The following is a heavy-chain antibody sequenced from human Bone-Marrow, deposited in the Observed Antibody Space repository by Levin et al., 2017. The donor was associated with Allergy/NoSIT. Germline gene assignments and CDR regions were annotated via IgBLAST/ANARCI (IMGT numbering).Heavy chain of an antibody. Sequence: AGGSLRLSCVVSGLTFRSYAMHWVRQTPGKGLEWVAFISYDGSIKEYADSVKGRFTFSRDNSKNTLDLQMNSVRVEDTGVYYCASGGGWHNHGYALDYWGQGTLVTVSS. CDR3: ASGGGWHNHGYALDY. V-gene: IGHV3-30*04. CDR2: ISYDGSIK. J-gene: IGHJ4*02. D-gene: IGHD3-16*01. CDR1: GLTFRSYA.